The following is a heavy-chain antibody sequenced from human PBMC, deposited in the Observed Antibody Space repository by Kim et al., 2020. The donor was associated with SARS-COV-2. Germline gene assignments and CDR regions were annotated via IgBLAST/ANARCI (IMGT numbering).Heavy chain of an antibody. J-gene: IGHJ1*01. D-gene: IGHD4-17*01. Sequence: QKFQGRVTMTRDTSTSTVYMELSSLSSEDTAVYYCARGSDGAQLRQYFQHWGQGTLVTVSS. V-gene: IGHV1-46*01. CDR3: ARGSDGAQLRQYFQH.